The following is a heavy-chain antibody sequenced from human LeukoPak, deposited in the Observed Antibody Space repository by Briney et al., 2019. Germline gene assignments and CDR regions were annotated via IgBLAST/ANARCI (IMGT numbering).Heavy chain of an antibody. D-gene: IGHD6-19*01. CDR3: AKSPYSSGWLHYY. CDR1: GFTFSNHG. CDR2: ISPSGDIT. Sequence: PGGSLRLSCAASGFTFSNHGMNWVRQAPGKGLEWVSGISPSGDITYYADSVKGRFTISRDNSKNTLYLQMNSLRAEDTAVYYCAKSPYSSGWLHYYWGQGTLVTVSS. J-gene: IGHJ4*02. V-gene: IGHV3-23*01.